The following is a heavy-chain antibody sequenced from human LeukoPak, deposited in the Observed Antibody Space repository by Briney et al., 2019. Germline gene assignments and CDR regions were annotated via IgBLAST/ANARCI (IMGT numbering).Heavy chain of an antibody. Sequence: SVKVSCKASGGTFSSYAISWVRQAPGQGLEWMGRIIPILGIANYAQKFQGRVTITADKSTSTAYMELSSLRSEDTAVYYCTYGSTYYYYGMDVWGQGATVTVSS. CDR2: IIPILGIA. CDR1: GGTFSSYA. D-gene: IGHD2-2*03. J-gene: IGHJ6*02. V-gene: IGHV1-69*04. CDR3: TYGSTYYYYGMDV.